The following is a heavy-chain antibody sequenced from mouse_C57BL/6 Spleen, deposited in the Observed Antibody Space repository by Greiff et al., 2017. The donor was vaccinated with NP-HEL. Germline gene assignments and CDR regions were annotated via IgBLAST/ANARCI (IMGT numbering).Heavy chain of an antibody. V-gene: IGHV1-69*01. J-gene: IGHJ2*01. CDR3: ARSTAGGFDY. CDR1: GYTFTSYW. Sequence: QVQLQQPGAELVMPGASVKLSCKASGYTFTSYWMHWVKQRPGQGLEWIGEIDPSDSYTNYNQKFKGKSTLTVDKSSSTAYMQLSSLTSEDSAVYCCARSTAGGFDYWGQGTTLTVSS. D-gene: IGHD1-2*01. CDR2: IDPSDSYT.